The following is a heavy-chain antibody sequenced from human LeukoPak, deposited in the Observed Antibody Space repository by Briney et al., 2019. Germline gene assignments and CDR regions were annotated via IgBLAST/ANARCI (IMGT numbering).Heavy chain of an antibody. CDR3: ATTVTTWGVFDY. CDR2: IYSGGST. V-gene: IGHV3-53*01. J-gene: IGHJ4*02. D-gene: IGHD4-17*01. CDR1: GFTVSSNY. Sequence: AGGSLRLSCAASGFTVSSNYMSWVRQAPGKGLEWVSVIYSGGSTYYADSVKGRFTISRDNSKNTLYLQMNSLRAEDTAVYYCATTVTTWGVFDYWGQGTLVTVPS.